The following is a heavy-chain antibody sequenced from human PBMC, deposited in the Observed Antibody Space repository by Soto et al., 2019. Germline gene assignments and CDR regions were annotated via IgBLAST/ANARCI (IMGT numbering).Heavy chain of an antibody. CDR2: ISSSSTI. Sequence: GGSLRLSCAASGFTFSSYSMNWVRQAPGKGLEWVSHISSSSTIYYADSVKGRFTISRDNAKNSLYLQMNSLRAEDTAVYYCARDYYGDYIFDYWGQGTPVTVSS. D-gene: IGHD4-17*01. CDR3: ARDYYGDYIFDY. J-gene: IGHJ4*02. CDR1: GFTFSSYS. V-gene: IGHV3-48*01.